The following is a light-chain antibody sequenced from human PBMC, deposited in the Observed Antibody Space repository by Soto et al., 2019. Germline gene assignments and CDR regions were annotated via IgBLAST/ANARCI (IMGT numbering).Light chain of an antibody. Sequence: DIQLTQSPSSLSASVGDRVSITCRTSQTISTFLNWYHHRPGQAPKLLIYSISNLQSGVPSRFSGGGAGTEFTLTISSLQPEDFGSYSCKQTYNLPPTFGGGTRVQIK. V-gene: IGKV1-39*01. CDR1: QTISTF. J-gene: IGKJ4*01. CDR2: SIS. CDR3: KQTYNLPPT.